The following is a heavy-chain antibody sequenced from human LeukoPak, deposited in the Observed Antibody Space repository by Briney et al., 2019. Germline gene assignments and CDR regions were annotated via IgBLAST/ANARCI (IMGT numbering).Heavy chain of an antibody. CDR2: ISYDGSNK. Sequence: GGSLRLSCAASGFTFSSYAMHWVRQAPGKGLEWVAIISYDGSNKYYAESVKGRFAVSRDNSKNTLYLQMNSLRAEDTAVYYCARVSLPYSSSGGLDYWGQGTLVTVSS. J-gene: IGHJ4*02. CDR3: ARVSLPYSSSGGLDY. V-gene: IGHV3-30*09. D-gene: IGHD6-13*01. CDR1: GFTFSSYA.